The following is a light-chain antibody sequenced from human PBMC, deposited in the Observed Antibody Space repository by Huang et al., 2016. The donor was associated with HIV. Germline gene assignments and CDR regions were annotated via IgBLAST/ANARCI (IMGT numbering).Light chain of an antibody. V-gene: IGKV3-15*01. CDR3: QQYDKWPPLLT. CDR2: GAS. J-gene: IGKJ4*01. CDR1: ASVGSS. Sequence: EIVMTLSPATLSMSPGERVILAGRDSASVGSSLAWYQQKPGQAPRLLIDGASTRASGVPPRFRGSGSGTEFNLIRRGLHSADFAVYYCQQYDKWPPLLTFGGGTKVEIK.